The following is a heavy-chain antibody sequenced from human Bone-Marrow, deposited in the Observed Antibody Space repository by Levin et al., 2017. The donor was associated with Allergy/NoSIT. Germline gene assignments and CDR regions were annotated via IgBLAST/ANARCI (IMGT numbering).Heavy chain of an antibody. CDR3: ARGYDYDFWSVGSP. D-gene: IGHD3-3*01. J-gene: IGHJ4*02. Sequence: ASVKVSCKASGYTFTSYDINWVRQATGQGLEWMGWMNPNSGNTGYAQKFQGRVTMTRNTSISTAYMELSSLRSEDTAVYYCARGYDYDFWSVGSPWGQGTLVTVSS. V-gene: IGHV1-8*01. CDR2: MNPNSGNT. CDR1: GYTFTSYD.